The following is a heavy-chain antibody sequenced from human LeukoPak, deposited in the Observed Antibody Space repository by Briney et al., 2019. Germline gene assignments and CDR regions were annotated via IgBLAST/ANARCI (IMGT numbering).Heavy chain of an antibody. CDR1: GFTFSASA. D-gene: IGHD3-22*01. CDR3: TRSDYYDREAFDI. J-gene: IGHJ3*02. Sequence: GGSLRLSCAASGFTFSASAMHWVRQASGKGLEWVGRIRSKANSYATAYAASVKGRFTISRDDSKNTAYLQMNSLKTEDTAVYYCTRSDYYDREAFDIWGQGTMVTVSS. CDR2: IRSKANSYAT. V-gene: IGHV3-73*01.